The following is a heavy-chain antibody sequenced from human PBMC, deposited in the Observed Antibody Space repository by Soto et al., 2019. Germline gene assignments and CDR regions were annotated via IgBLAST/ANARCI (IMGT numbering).Heavy chain of an antibody. CDR2: ISSSSSYI. V-gene: IGHV3-21*01. Sequence: RGSLRLSCAAPGFTFSSYSMNWVRQAPGKGLEWVSSISSSSSYIYYAGSVKGRFTISRDNAKNSLYLQMNSLRAEDTAVYYCASDESSCWFVGYCYRMDFSGQRTTVTV. D-gene: IGHD6-13*01. CDR3: ASDESSCWFVGYCYRMDF. CDR1: GFTFSSYS. J-gene: IGHJ6*02.